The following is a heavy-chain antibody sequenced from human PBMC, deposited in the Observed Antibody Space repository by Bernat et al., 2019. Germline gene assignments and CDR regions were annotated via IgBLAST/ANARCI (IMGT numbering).Heavy chain of an antibody. CDR3: AKWNCSSTNCYYFDF. Sequence: EVQLLESGGGLVQPGGSLRLSCAASGFTFSTYALSWVRQAPGKGLEWVSPISGRGGTTYYADSVKGRFTISRDNSKDTLYLQMNSLRAEDTAVYYCAKWNCSSTNCYYFDFWGQGTLVTVSS. D-gene: IGHD2-2*01. V-gene: IGHV3-23*01. J-gene: IGHJ4*02. CDR2: ISGRGGTT. CDR1: GFTFSTYA.